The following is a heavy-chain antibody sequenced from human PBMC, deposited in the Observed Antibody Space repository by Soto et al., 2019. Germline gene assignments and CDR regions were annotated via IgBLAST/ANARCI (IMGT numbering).Heavy chain of an antibody. V-gene: IGHV4-39*01. Sequence: SETLSLSCTVSGGSISSSSYYWGWIRQPPGKGLEWIGSIYYSGSTYYNPSLKSRVTISVDTSKNQFSLKLSSVTAADTAVYYCVRLIVSSIAAAGTGAFDIWGQGRMVT. CDR1: GGSISSSSYY. J-gene: IGHJ3*02. CDR2: IYYSGST. CDR3: VRLIVSSIAAAGTGAFDI. D-gene: IGHD6-13*01.